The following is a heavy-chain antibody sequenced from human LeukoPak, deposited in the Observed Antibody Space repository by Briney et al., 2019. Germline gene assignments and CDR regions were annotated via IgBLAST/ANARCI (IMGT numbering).Heavy chain of an antibody. CDR1: GYIFTNYW. CDR3: ARRQYSGYDFDF. CDR2: IYPRDSDT. Sequence: GESLLSSSKASGYIFTNYWIGWVRQMPGKGLEWMGIIYPRDSDTRYSPSFQGQVTVSADKSISTAYLQWNTLEASDTAMYYCARRQYSGYDFDFWGHGNLGSVSS. J-gene: IGHJ4*03. D-gene: IGHD5-12*01. V-gene: IGHV5-51*01.